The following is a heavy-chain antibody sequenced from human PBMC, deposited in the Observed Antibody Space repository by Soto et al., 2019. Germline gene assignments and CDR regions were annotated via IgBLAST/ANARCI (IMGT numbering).Heavy chain of an antibody. CDR1: GFTFSSYG. Sequence: PGGSLRLSCEASGFTFSSYGMHWDRQAPGKGLEWVAVIWYDGSNKYYADSVKGRFTISRDNSKNTLYLQMNSLRAEDTAVYYCASSVDTAMVYGDYYGMDVWGQGTTVTVSS. V-gene: IGHV3-33*01. D-gene: IGHD5-18*01. J-gene: IGHJ6*02. CDR2: IWYDGSNK. CDR3: ASSVDTAMVYGDYYGMDV.